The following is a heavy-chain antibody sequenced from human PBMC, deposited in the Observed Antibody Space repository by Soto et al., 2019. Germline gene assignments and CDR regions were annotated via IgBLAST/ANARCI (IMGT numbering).Heavy chain of an antibody. CDR2: ISSSSSYI. Sequence: PGGSLRLSCAASGFTFSSYSMNWVRQAPGKGLEWVSSISSSSSYIYYADSVKGRFTISRDNAKNSLYLQMNSLRAEDTAVYYCARDGSSSWFRRTETGPKTQFDYWGQGTLVTVSS. D-gene: IGHD6-13*01. V-gene: IGHV3-21*01. CDR3: ARDGSSSWFRRTETGPKTQFDY. CDR1: GFTFSSYS. J-gene: IGHJ4*02.